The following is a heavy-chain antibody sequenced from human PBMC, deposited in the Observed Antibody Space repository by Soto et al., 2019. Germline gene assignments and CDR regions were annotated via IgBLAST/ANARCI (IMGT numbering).Heavy chain of an antibody. J-gene: IGHJ3*02. V-gene: IGHV3-23*01. Sequence: VQLLESGGGLVQPGGSLRLSCAASGFTFSSYAMSWVRQAPGKGLEWVSAISGSGGSTYYADSVKCRFTISRDHSKNTLYRQMNSLRAEDTAVYYCAKVAYIVATILVSAFDIWGQGTMVTVSS. D-gene: IGHD5-12*01. CDR2: ISGSGGST. CDR1: GFTFSSYA. CDR3: AKVAYIVATILVSAFDI.